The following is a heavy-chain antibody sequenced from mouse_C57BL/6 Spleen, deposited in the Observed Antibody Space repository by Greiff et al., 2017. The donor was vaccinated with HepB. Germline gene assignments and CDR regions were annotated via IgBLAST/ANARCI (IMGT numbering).Heavy chain of an antibody. V-gene: IGHV5-9*01. CDR3: ARSYDSLMAMDY. J-gene: IGHJ4*01. CDR2: ISGGGGNT. CDR1: GFTFSSYT. Sequence: DVQLVESGGGLVKPGGSLKLSCAASGFTFSSYTMSWVRQTPEKRLEWVATISGGGGNTYYPDSVKGRFTISRDNAKNTLYLQMSSLRSEDTALYCCARSYDSLMAMDYWGQGTSVTVSS. D-gene: IGHD2-4*01.